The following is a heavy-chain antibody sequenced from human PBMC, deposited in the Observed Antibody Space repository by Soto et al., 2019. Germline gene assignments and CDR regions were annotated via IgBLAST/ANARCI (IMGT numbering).Heavy chain of an antibody. CDR3: ARVSWREKYGMDV. Sequence: VGSLRLSCAASGFTSSDSYMSWIRQAPGKGLEWISYITFSGNTVYYADSLKGRFTISRDNAKNSLYLQMNRLRAEDTAVYYCARVSWREKYGMDVWGQGTTVTVSS. V-gene: IGHV3-11*01. J-gene: IGHJ6*02. CDR2: ITFSGNTV. CDR1: GFTSSDSY.